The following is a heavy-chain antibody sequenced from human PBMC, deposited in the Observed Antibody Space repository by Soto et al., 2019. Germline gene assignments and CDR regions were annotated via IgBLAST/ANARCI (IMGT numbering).Heavy chain of an antibody. CDR1: GFTFSSYA. D-gene: IGHD6-13*01. CDR3: AKDGGYSSSWYVEGFYYFDY. V-gene: IGHV3-23*01. Sequence: EVQLLESGGGLVQPGGSLRLSCAASGFTFSSYAMSWVRQAPGKGLEWVSAISGSGGSTYYADSVKGRFTITRDNSKNKLYLQMNSMRAEDTAVYYCAKDGGYSSSWYVEGFYYFDYWGQGTLVTVSS. CDR2: ISGSGGST. J-gene: IGHJ4*02.